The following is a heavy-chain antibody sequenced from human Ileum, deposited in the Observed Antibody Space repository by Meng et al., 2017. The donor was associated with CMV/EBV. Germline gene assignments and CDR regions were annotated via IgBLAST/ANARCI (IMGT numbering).Heavy chain of an antibody. CDR2: IRLNSGDT. CDR3: ARENWVYDY. Sequence: KISCKASGDIFTGYYMHWFRQAPGQGLEWMGQIRLNSGDTHYAQKFQGRVTMTRDMSIITAYMELSSLMSDDTAVYYCARENWVYDYWGQGTLVTVSS. D-gene: IGHD7-27*01. J-gene: IGHJ4*02. V-gene: IGHV1-2*06. CDR1: GDIFTGYY.